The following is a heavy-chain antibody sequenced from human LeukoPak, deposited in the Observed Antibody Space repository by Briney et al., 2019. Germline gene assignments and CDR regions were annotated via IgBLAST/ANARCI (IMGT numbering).Heavy chain of an antibody. CDR2: ISSSGSTI. J-gene: IGHJ4*02. Sequence: GGSLRLSCAASGFTFSSYSMNWVRQAPGKGLEWVSYISSSGSTIYYADSVKGRFTISRDNVKNSLYLQMNSLRAEDTAVYYCASGTGIYYDSSGSFDYWGQGTLVTVSS. CDR3: ASGTGIYYDSSGSFDY. D-gene: IGHD3-22*01. V-gene: IGHV3-48*04. CDR1: GFTFSSYS.